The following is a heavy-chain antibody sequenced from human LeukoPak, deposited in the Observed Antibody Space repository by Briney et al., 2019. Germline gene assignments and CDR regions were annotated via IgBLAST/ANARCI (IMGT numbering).Heavy chain of an antibody. V-gene: IGHV3-30*02. CDR1: GFTVSTNY. CDR3: AKDFGVVSPHQS. D-gene: IGHD3-3*01. CDR2: IRYDGSNK. Sequence: GGSLRLSCAASGFTVSTNYMSWVRQAPGKGLEWVAFIRYDGSNKYYADSVKGRFTISRDNSKNTLYLQMNSLRAEDTAVYYCAKDFGVVSPHQSWGQGTLVTVSS. J-gene: IGHJ5*02.